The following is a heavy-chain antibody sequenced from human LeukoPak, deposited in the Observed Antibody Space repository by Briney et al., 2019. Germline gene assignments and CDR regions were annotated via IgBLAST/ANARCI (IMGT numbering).Heavy chain of an antibody. CDR1: GFTFSSYG. CDR3: AKPSREYYYYYYMDV. CDR2: IRYDGSNK. J-gene: IGHJ6*03. V-gene: IGHV3-30*02. Sequence: PGGSLRLSCAASGFTFSSYGMHWVRQAPGKGLEWVAFIRYDGSNKYYADSVKGRFTISKDNSKNTLYLQMNSLRAEDTAVYYCAKPSREYYYYYYMDVWGKGTTVTISS.